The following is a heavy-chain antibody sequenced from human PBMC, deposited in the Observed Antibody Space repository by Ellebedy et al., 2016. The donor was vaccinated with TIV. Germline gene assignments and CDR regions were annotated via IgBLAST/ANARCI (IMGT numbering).Heavy chain of an antibody. CDR1: GFTLSNFG. V-gene: IGHV3-33*06. Sequence: GESLKISCEASGFTLSNFGMHWVRQSPGKGLEWVAVMGFGTANIYYAAAVKGRFTISRDNSKNTLYLQMNSLRPEDTAVYYCAKVNVWTTVEAFDIWGQGTMVTVSS. CDR3: AKVNVWTTVEAFDI. J-gene: IGHJ3*02. D-gene: IGHD4-23*01. CDR2: MGFGTANI.